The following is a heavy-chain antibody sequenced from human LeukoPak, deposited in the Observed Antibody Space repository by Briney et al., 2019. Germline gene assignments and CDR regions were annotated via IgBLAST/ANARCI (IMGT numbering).Heavy chain of an antibody. V-gene: IGHV3-7*01. CDR1: GFTFSSYW. J-gene: IGHJ4*02. CDR3: AMNFDWLPSRVDY. Sequence: PGGSLRLSCAASGFTFSSYWMSWVRQAPGKGLEWVANIKQDGSEKYYVDSVKGRFTISRDNAKNSLYLQMNSLRAGDTAVYYCAMNFDWLPSRVDYWGQGTLVTVSS. D-gene: IGHD3-9*01. CDR2: IKQDGSEK.